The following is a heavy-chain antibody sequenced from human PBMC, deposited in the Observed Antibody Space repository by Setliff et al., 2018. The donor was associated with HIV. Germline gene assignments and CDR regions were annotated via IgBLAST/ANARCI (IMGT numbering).Heavy chain of an antibody. CDR3: AYRRGGWELRV. J-gene: IGHJ4*02. CDR2: ISVNTGDV. Sequence: ASVKVSCKVSGYSRGNYGIVWVRQARGQELEWLGWISVNTGDVFYAQAFQDRVTMTADTTTGTVHLDLRGLTFDDSAVYFCAYRRGGWELRVWGQGTPVTAPQ. V-gene: IGHV1-18*01. CDR1: GYSRGNYG. D-gene: IGHD1-7*01.